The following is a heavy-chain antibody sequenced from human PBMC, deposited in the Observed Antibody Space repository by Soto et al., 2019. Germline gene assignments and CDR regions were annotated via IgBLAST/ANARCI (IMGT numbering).Heavy chain of an antibody. J-gene: IGHJ5*02. CDR3: ARTVGGSGSVWFDP. CDR1: GGTFSSYA. V-gene: IGHV1-69*12. CDR2: IIPIFVTA. D-gene: IGHD6-19*01. Sequence: QVQLVQSGAEVKKPGSSVKVSCKASGGTFSSYAISCVRQAPGQGLEWMGGIIPIFVTANYAQKFQGRVTMTADESTSTPYMELSSLRSEDTAVYYCARTVGGSGSVWFDPWGQGTLVTVSS.